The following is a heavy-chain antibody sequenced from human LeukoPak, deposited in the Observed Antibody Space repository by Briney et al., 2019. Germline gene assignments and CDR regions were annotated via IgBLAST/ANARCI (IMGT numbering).Heavy chain of an antibody. Sequence: GESLKISCMGSGYSFTSYWIGWVRQMPGKGLEWMGIIYSGDSDTRYSPSFQGQVTISADKSISTAYLQWSSLKASDTAMYYCARRRAYCGGDCYSYFDYWDQGTLVTVSS. V-gene: IGHV5-51*01. D-gene: IGHD2-21*02. J-gene: IGHJ4*02. CDR1: GYSFTSYW. CDR3: ARRRAYCGGDCYSYFDY. CDR2: IYSGDSDT.